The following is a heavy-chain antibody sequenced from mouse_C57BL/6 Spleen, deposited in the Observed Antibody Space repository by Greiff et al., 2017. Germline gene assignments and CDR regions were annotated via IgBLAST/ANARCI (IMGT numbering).Heavy chain of an antibody. CDR2: IDPANGNT. D-gene: IGHD2-4*01. CDR3: ARSIYYDYEDYAMDY. V-gene: IGHV14-3*01. Sequence: EVQLVESVAELVRPGASVKLSCTASGFNIKNTYMHWVKQRPEQGLEWIGRIDPANGNTKYAPKFQGKATITADTSSNTAYLQLSSLTSEDTAIYYCARSIYYDYEDYAMDYWGQGTSVTVSS. CDR1: GFNIKNTY. J-gene: IGHJ4*01.